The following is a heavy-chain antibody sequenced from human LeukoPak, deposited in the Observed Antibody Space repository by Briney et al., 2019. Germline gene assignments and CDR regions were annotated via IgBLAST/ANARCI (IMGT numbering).Heavy chain of an antibody. D-gene: IGHD5-12*01. CDR1: GGSISSYY. J-gene: IGHJ6*02. V-gene: IGHV4-59*01. CDR3: ARGGSGYDSFYYYGMDV. Sequence: SETLSLTCTVSGGSISSYYWSWIRQPPGKGLEWIGYIYDSGSTNYNPSLKSRVTITVDTSKNQFSLKLSSVTAADTAVYYCARGGSGYDSFYYYGMDVWGQGTTVTVSS. CDR2: IYDSGST.